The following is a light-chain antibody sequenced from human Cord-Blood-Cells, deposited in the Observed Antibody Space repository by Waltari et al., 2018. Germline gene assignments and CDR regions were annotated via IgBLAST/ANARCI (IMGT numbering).Light chain of an antibody. CDR1: SSDVGGSHY. CDR3: SSYTSSSTLA. Sequence: QSALTQPAPVAGLPRQSITLSCTGTSSDVGGSHYVSWYQQHPGKAPKLMIYEVSNRPSGVSNRFSGSKSGNTASLTISGLQAEDEADYYCSSYTSSSTLAFGGGTKLTVL. V-gene: IGLV2-14*01. CDR2: EVS. J-gene: IGLJ2*01.